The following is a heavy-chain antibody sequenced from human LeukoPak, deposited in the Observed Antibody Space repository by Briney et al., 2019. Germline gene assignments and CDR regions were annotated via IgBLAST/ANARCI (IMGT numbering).Heavy chain of an antibody. V-gene: IGHV3-23*01. CDR2: IFPSGGEI. CDR3: ARDLVLERRYYHYYYYMDV. CDR1: GFTFSTFA. J-gene: IGHJ6*03. D-gene: IGHD1-1*01. Sequence: GGSLRLSCAASGFTFSTFAMIWVRQPPGKGLEWVSSIFPSGGEIHYADSVRGRFTISRDNSKSTLSLQMNSLRAEDTAVYYCARDLVLERRYYHYYYYMDVWGKGTTVTVSS.